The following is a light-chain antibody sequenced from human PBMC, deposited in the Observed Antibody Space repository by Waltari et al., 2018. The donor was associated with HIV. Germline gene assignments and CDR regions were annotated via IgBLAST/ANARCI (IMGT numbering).Light chain of an antibody. V-gene: IGLV2-11*01. J-gene: IGLJ3*02. CDR2: DVS. CDR3: CSYAGSYIWV. Sequence: QSALTQPRSVSGSPGQSVPISCTETRSDVGGYNYVSWYQQHPGKAPKVMIYDVSKRPSGVPDRFSGSKSGNTASLSISGLQAEDEADYYCCSYAGSYIWVFGGGTKLTVL. CDR1: RSDVGGYNY.